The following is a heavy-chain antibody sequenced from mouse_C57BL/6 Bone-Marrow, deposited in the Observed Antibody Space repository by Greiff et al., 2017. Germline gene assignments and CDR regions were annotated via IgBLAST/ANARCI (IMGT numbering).Heavy chain of an antibody. D-gene: IGHD1-1*01. J-gene: IGHJ2*01. CDR3: TSTIVADY. V-gene: IGHV14-4*01. Sequence: EVQLQQSGAELVRPGASVKLSCTASGFNIKDDYMHWVKQRPEQGLEWIGWIDPENGDTEYASKFQGKATITADTSSNTAYLQRSSLTSEYTAVYYCTSTIVADYWGQGTTLTVSS. CDR1: GFNIKDDY. CDR2: IDPENGDT.